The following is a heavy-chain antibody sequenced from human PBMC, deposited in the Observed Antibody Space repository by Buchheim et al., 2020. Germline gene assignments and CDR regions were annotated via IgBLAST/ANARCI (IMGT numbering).Heavy chain of an antibody. CDR1: GYTFTSYD. Sequence: QVQLVQSGAEVKKPGASVKVSCKASGYTFTSYDINWVRQATGQGLEWMGWMNPNSGNTGYAQKFQGRVTMTRNTSISTASMELSSLRSEDTAVYYCARVRRIAAAPPLFYYYYYMDVWGKGTT. CDR3: ARVRRIAAAPPLFYYYYYMDV. V-gene: IGHV1-8*01. D-gene: IGHD6-13*01. J-gene: IGHJ6*03. CDR2: MNPNSGNT.